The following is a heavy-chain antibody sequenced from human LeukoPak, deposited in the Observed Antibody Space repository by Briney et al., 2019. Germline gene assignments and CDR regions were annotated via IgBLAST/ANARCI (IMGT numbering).Heavy chain of an antibody. CDR3: ARGTFDP. CDR2: INPNTGAT. Sequence: ASVKVSCKASEHTFTGYYIHWVRQAPGQGLEWMGWINPNTGATNYAQNFQGRVTMTRDTSISTAYMELSRLTSDDTAMYYCARGTFDPWGQGTLVTVSS. CDR1: EHTFTGYY. J-gene: IGHJ5*02. V-gene: IGHV1-2*02.